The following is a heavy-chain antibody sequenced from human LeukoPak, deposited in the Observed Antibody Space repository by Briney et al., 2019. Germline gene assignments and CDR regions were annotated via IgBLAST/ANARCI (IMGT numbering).Heavy chain of an antibody. CDR1: GDSLSSYY. J-gene: IGHJ4*02. D-gene: IGHD2-15*01. CDR2: IYYSGNT. CDR3: ATAPGGSYPYYFDH. Sequence: SETLSLTCAVSGDSLSSYYWSWIRPPPGKGLGWIGYIYYSGNTNYNPSFKSRVTMSVDTSRNQFSLKLTSVTAADTAVYYCATAPGGSYPYYFDHWGQGTLVTISS. V-gene: IGHV4-59*01.